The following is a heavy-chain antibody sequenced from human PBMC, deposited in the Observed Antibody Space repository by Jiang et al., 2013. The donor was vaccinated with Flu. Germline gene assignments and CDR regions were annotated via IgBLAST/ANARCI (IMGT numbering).Heavy chain of an antibody. CDR3: ARGRQRGGSRIAPYGMDV. CDR2: MNPNSGNT. V-gene: IGHV1-8*01. Sequence: SGAEVKKPGASVKVSCKASGYTFTSYDINWVRQATGQGLEWMGWMNPNSGNTGYAQKFQGRVTMTRNTSISTAYMELSSLRSEDTAVYYCARGRQRGGSRIAPYGMDVWGQGTTVTVSS. J-gene: IGHJ6*02. D-gene: IGHD1-1*01. CDR1: GYTFTSYD.